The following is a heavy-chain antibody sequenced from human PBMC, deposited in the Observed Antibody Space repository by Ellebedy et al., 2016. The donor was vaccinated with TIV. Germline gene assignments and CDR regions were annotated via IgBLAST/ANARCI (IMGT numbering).Heavy chain of an antibody. CDR1: GGTFSSYA. J-gene: IGHJ4*02. CDR2: IIPIFGTA. D-gene: IGHD3-9*01. CDR3: ARDPRYDILTGLDY. Sequence: AASVKVSCKASGGTFSSYAISWVRQAPGQGLEWMGGIIPIFGTANYAQKFQGRVTITADESTSTAYMELSSLRSDDTAVYYCARDPRYDILTGLDYWGQGTLVTVSS. V-gene: IGHV1-69*13.